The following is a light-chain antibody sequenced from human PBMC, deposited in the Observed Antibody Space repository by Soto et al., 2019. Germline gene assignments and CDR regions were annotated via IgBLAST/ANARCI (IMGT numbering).Light chain of an antibody. CDR3: QKDNSAPFT. J-gene: IGKJ3*01. CDR2: AAS. CDR1: QGISNY. V-gene: IGKV1-27*01. Sequence: DIQMTQSPSSLSASIGDRVTITCRASQGISNYLAWYQQKPGKVPKLLIYAASTLESGVPSRFSGSRSGTDFTLTISSLQPEDVATYYCQKDNSAPFTFGPGTKVDIK.